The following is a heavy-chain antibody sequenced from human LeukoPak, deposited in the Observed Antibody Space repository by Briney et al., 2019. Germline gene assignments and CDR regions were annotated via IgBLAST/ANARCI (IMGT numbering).Heavy chain of an antibody. CDR2: ISSSGSTI. CDR3: ARETTGDLYYFDY. D-gene: IGHD7-27*01. Sequence: GGSLRLSCAASGFTFSDYYMSWIRQALGKGLEWVSYISSSGSTIYYADSVKGRFTISRDNAKNSLYLQMNSLRAEDTAVYYCARETTGDLYYFDYWGQGTLVTVSS. J-gene: IGHJ4*02. V-gene: IGHV3-11*01. CDR1: GFTFSDYY.